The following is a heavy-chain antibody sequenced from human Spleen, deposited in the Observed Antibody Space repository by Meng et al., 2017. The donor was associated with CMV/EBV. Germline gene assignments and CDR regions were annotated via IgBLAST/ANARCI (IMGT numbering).Heavy chain of an antibody. CDR1: GFTFSSYA. J-gene: IGHJ6*02. Sequence: GGSLRLSCAASGFTFSSYAMNWVRRAPGKGLEWVSVTYSGGTSTYYADSVKGRFTISRHNSKNTLYLQMNSLRAEDTAVYYCAKEHRLGYAHRPYYYYGLDVWGQGTTVTVSS. CDR2: TYSGGTST. V-gene: IGHV3-23*03. CDR3: AKEHRLGYAHRPYYYYGLDV. D-gene: IGHD2-2*01.